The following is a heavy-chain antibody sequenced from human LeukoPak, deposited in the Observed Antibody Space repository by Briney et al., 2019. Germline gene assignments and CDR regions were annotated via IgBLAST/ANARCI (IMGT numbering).Heavy chain of an antibody. CDR1: GYSISSGYY. D-gene: IGHD3-10*01. CDR2: IYQSGST. V-gene: IGHV4-38-2*02. J-gene: IGHJ3*02. Sequence: SETLSFTCTVSGYSISSGYYWGWIRPPPGKGLEWIGIIYQSGSTYYNPSLKSRVTISVDTSKNQFSLKLSSVTAADTALYYCARTYYYGSGSYYEHRDAFDIWGQGTMVTVSS. CDR3: ARTYYYGSGSYYEHRDAFDI.